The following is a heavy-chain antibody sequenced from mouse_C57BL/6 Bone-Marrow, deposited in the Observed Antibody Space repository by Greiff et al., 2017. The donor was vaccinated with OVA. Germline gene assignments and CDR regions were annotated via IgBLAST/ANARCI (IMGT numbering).Heavy chain of an antibody. J-gene: IGHJ2*01. Sequence: QVQLQQSGAELVRPGASVKLSCKASGYTFTDHYIHWVKQRPGQGLEWIARIHPGSGNTNYNEKFKGKATLTAEKSSNTAYMHLSCLTSEDSAVYLCARDEGDLFEYGGRGTALTVSS. D-gene: IGHD2-13*01. V-gene: IGHV1-76*01. CDR2: IHPGSGNT. CDR1: GYTFTDHY. CDR3: ARDEGDLFEY.